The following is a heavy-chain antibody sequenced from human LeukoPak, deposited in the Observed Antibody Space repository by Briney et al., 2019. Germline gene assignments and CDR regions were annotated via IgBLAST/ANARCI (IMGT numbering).Heavy chain of an antibody. V-gene: IGHV3-7*01. Sequence: GGSLRLSCAASGFTFSNYWMSWVRQAPGKGLEWVANIKQDGSEKYYVDSVKGRFTISRDNAKNSLFLQMNSLRAEDTAVYYCASLDIVIVAAAIDDPWGQGTLVTVSS. CDR3: ASLDIVIVAAAIDDP. CDR2: IKQDGSEK. D-gene: IGHD2-2*01. J-gene: IGHJ5*02. CDR1: GFTFSNYW.